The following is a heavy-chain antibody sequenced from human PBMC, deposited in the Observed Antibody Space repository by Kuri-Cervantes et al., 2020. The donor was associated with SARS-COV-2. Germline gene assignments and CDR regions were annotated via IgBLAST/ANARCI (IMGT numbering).Heavy chain of an antibody. CDR1: GFTFSSYA. V-gene: IGHV3-30-3*01. CDR3: ATIAIVVVFNNWFDP. CDR2: ISYDGSNK. D-gene: IGHD2-2*01. Sequence: GGSLRLSCAASGFTFSSYAMHWVRQASGKGLEWVAVISYDGSNKYYADSVKGRFTISRDNSKNTLYLQMNSLRAEDTAVYYCATIAIVVVFNNWFDPWGQGTLVTVSS. J-gene: IGHJ5*02.